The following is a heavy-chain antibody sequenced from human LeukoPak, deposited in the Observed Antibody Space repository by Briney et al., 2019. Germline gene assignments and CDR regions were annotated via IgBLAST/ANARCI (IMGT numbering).Heavy chain of an antibody. CDR2: INPNSGGT. CDR3: ARYFQGTVNLDY. Sequence: ASVKVSCKASGYTFTGYYMHWVRQAPGQGLEWMGWINPNSGGTNYAQKFQGRVTMTRDTSISTAYMELSRLRSDDTAVYYCARYFQGTVNLDYWGQGTLVTVSS. CDR1: GYTFTGYY. D-gene: IGHD4-17*01. J-gene: IGHJ4*02. V-gene: IGHV1-2*02.